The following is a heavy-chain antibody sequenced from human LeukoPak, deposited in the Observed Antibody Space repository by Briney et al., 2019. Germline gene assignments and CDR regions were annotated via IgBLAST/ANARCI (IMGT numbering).Heavy chain of an antibody. V-gene: IGHV1-2*02. J-gene: IGHJ4*02. Sequence: GASVKVSCKASGYTFTGYCMHWVRQAPGQGLEWMGWINPNSGGTNYAQKFQGRVTMTRDTSISTAYMELSRLRSDDTAVYYCARAGYSYGYYFDYWGQGTLVTVSS. CDR1: GYTFTGYC. CDR3: ARAGYSYGYYFDY. D-gene: IGHD5-18*01. CDR2: INPNSGGT.